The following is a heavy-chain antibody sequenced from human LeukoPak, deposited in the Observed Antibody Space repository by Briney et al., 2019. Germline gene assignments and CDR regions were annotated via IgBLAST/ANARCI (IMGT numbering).Heavy chain of an antibody. V-gene: IGHV4-59*08. Sequence: SETLSLICNVSVGSISNDYWSWIRQSPGKGLEWIGYISYSGSTNYNPSLKSRVSISVDTSKNQFSLKLSSVTAAHTAVYYCARADYYYTDVWGKGTTVTVSS. CDR1: VGSISNDY. CDR3: ARADYYYTDV. J-gene: IGHJ6*03. CDR2: ISYSGST.